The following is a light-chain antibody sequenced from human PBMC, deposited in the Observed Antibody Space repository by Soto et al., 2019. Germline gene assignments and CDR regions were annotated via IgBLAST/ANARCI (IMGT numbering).Light chain of an antibody. CDR1: QSVSSS. CDR2: DAS. V-gene: IGKV3-15*01. Sequence: EIVMTQSPATLSVSPGERATLSCRASQSVSSSLAWYQQKPGQAPRLLIYDASTSATGIPARFSGSGSGTEFTLTISSLQSEDFAVYYCQQYIQWPRTFGQGTKVEIK. CDR3: QQYIQWPRT. J-gene: IGKJ1*01.